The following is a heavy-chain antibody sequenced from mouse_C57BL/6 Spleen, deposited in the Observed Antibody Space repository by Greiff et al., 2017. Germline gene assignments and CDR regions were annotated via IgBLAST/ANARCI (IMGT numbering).Heavy chain of an antibody. CDR1: GYTFTDYN. CDR2: INPNNGGT. Sequence: SGPELVKPGASVKISCKASGYTFTDYNMDWVKQSHGKSLEWIGDINPNNGGTIYNQKFKGKATVTVDKSSSTAYMELRSLTSEDTAVYYCARGGSARSSYYYYAMDYWGQGTSVTVSS. CDR3: ARGGSARSSYYYYAMDY. J-gene: IGHJ4*01. D-gene: IGHD1-1*01. V-gene: IGHV1-18*01.